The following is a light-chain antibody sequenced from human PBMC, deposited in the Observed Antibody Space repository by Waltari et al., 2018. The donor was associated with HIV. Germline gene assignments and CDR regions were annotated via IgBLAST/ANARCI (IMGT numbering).Light chain of an antibody. CDR3: AAWDTSLNGSV. J-gene: IGLJ3*02. V-gene: IGLV10-54*01. CDR2: RHS. Sequence: QARLTQPPSVSEDLGQTATFTCHGTNDKAGCQGVVCLKHHRGHPSQVSFDRHSVRPPGIPMRFSASRSGNTASLTISGLLAEDEADYYCAAWDTSLNGSVFGGGTQLTVL. CDR1: NDKAGCQG.